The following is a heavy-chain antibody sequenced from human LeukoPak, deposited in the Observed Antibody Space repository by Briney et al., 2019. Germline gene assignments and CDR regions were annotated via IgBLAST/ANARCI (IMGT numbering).Heavy chain of an antibody. CDR1: GFSFTTYW. V-gene: IGHV3-7*01. J-gene: IGHJ4*02. CDR2: INQDGTEK. CDR3: AKLAKYFYGWETYYFFEH. Sequence: GGSLRLSCAASGFSFTTYWMSWVRQAPGKGLEWVANINQDGTEKYYVDSVKGRFTISRDNAKNSLYLQMNSLRVEDTAVYYCAKLAKYFYGWETYYFFEHWGQGTPVTASS. D-gene: IGHD3-10*01.